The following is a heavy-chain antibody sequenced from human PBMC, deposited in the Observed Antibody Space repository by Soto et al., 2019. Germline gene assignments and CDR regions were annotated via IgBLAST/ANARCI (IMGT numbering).Heavy chain of an antibody. V-gene: IGHV4-34*01. Sequence: PSETLSLTCAVYGGSFSGYYWSWIRQPPGKGLEWIGEINHSGSTDYSPSLESRVTISVDTSKNQFSLKVSSVTAADTAVFYCARLAGYCSGTNCYGYYGMDVWGQGTTVTVSS. CDR2: INHSGST. J-gene: IGHJ6*02. D-gene: IGHD2-2*01. CDR1: GGSFSGYY. CDR3: ARLAGYCSGTNCYGYYGMDV.